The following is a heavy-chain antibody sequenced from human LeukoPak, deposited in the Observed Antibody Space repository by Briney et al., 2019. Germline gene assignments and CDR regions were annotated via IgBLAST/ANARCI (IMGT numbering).Heavy chain of an antibody. CDR2: IKQDGSDK. CDR1: GFTFSSYW. CDR3: ARAVAENWFDP. V-gene: IGHV3-7*01. D-gene: IGHD6-19*01. J-gene: IGHJ5*02. Sequence: GGSLRLSCAASGFTFSSYWMSLVRQAPGKGLEWVANIKQDGSDKYYVDSVKGRFTISRDNAKNSVYLQMNSLRAEDTALYYCARAVAENWFDPWGQGTLVTVSS.